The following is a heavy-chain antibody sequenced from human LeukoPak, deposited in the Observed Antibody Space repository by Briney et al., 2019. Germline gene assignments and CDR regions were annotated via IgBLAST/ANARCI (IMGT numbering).Heavy chain of an antibody. V-gene: IGHV1-69*04. J-gene: IGHJ5*02. D-gene: IGHD2-2*01. CDR1: GGTFSSYA. CDR2: IIPILGIA. CDR3: AIYETGYCSSTSCHQPFDP. Sequence: PGASVKVSYKASGGTFSSYAISWVRQAPGQGLEWMGRIIPILGIANYAQKFQGRVTITADKSTSTAYMELSSLRSEDTAVYYCAIYETGYCSSTSCHQPFDPWGQGTLVTVSS.